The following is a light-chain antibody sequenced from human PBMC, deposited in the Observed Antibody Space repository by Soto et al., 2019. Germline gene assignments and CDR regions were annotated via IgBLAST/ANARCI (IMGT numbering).Light chain of an antibody. CDR3: LSFDSSLSVV. V-gene: IGLV1-40*01. CDR2: GNT. J-gene: IGLJ2*01. Sequence: QSVLTQPPSVSGSPGQRVTISCTGSSSDIGGGYDVHWYQQLPGRAPKLIIYGNTNRPSGVPDRFSGSKSGTSASLAITGLQADDEADYYCLSFDSSLSVVFGGGTKLTVL. CDR1: SSDIGGGYD.